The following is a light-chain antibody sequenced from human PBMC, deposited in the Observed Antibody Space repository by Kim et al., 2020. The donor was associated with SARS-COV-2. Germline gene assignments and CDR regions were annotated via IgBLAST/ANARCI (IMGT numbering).Light chain of an antibody. CDR3: QSYDSSNHWV. CDR2: DDN. J-gene: IGLJ3*02. CDR1: SGPIASDY. V-gene: IGLV6-57*04. Sequence: NFTLTQPHSVSESPGKTVTIPCTRSSGPIASDYVQWYLQRPGSAPITVIYDDNQRPSGVPDRFSGSIDSSSNSASLTISGLKTEDEGEYFCQSYDSSNHWVFGGGTKLTVL.